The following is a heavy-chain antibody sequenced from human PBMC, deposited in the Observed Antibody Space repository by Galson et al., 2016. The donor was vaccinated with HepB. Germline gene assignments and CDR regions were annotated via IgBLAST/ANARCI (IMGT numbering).Heavy chain of an antibody. CDR2: TYYRSAWYY. Sequence: AISGDSVSNNSAAWNWVRQSPSRGLEWLGRTYYRSAWYYEYTLSLRGRIIVNPDTSTKQFSLQLNSVTPEDTAIYYCTRTTHRGRKLAFDVWDPGSTVTVSS. D-gene: IGHD1-14*01. J-gene: IGHJ3*01. CDR3: TRTTHRGRKLAFDV. CDR1: GDSVSNNSAA. V-gene: IGHV6-1*01.